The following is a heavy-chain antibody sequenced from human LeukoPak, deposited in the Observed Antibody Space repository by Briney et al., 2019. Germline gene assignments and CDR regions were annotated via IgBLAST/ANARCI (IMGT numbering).Heavy chain of an antibody. V-gene: IGHV4-59*01. CDR1: GGSISSYY. CDR2: IYYSGST. D-gene: IGHD3-10*01. Sequence: SEALSLTCTVSGGSISSYYWNWIRQPPGKGLEWIGYIYYSGSTNSNPSLKSRVTISVDTSKNQVSLKLSSVTAADTAVYYCARGDTMLRGVIDEIDPWGQGTLVTVSS. J-gene: IGHJ5*02. CDR3: ARGDTMLRGVIDEIDP.